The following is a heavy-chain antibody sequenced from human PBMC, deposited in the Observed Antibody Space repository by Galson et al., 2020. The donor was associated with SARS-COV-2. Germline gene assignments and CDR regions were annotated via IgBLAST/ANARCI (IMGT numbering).Heavy chain of an antibody. CDR2: IWYDGSNK. J-gene: IGHJ4*02. D-gene: IGHD6-19*01. CDR3: ARAPTAVAGGDAFDY. V-gene: IGHV3-33*01. CDR1: GFTFSSYG. Sequence: GGSLRLSCAASGFTFSSYGMHWVRQAPGKGLEWVAVIWYDGSNKYYADSVKGRFTISRDNSKNTLYLQMNSLRAEDTAVYYCARAPTAVAGGDAFDYWGQGTLVTVSS.